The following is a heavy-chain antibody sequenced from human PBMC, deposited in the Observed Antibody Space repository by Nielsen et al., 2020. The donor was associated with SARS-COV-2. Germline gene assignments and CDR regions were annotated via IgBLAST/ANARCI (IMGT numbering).Heavy chain of an antibody. D-gene: IGHD3-3*01. CDR1: GFIFSDYN. V-gene: IGHV3-21*01. J-gene: IGHJ3*02. CDR3: ARDGGRRTMFGVNHRVRKDAFDI. CDR2: ISSRSDYI. Sequence: GESLKISCAASGFIFSDYNMNWVRQAPGKGLEWVPFISSRSDYIYYADSMKGRFTISRDNAKDSLFLQMNRLRVEETAVYYCARDGGRRTMFGVNHRVRKDAFDIWGQGTMVTVSS.